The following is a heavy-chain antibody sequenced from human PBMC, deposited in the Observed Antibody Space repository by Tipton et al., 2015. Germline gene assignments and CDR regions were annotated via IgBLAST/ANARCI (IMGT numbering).Heavy chain of an antibody. D-gene: IGHD5/OR15-5a*01. CDR2: IYVGDSDT. Sequence: VQLVQSGGEVKKPGESLKISCKGSGYSFTNSWIAWVRQMPGKGLEWMGIIYVGDSDTRYSQSFQGQVTISADKSISTAYLQWSSLKASDSAMYYCARRHVYDYYLDNWGQGTLVIVSS. CDR1: GYSFTNSW. V-gene: IGHV5-51*01. J-gene: IGHJ4*02. CDR3: ARRHVYDYYLDN.